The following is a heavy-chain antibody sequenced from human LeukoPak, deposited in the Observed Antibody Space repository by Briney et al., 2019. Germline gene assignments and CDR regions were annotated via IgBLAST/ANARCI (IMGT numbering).Heavy chain of an antibody. CDR2: ISAYNGNT. D-gene: IGHD1-26*01. J-gene: IGHJ4*02. Sequence: ASVKVSCKASGYTFTSYGISWVRQAPGQGLEWMGWISAYNGNTNYAQKLQGRVTMTTDTSTRTAYMELRSLRSDDTAVYYCARDVVEVGATGTYYFDYWGQGTLVTVSS. CDR1: GYTFTSYG. V-gene: IGHV1-18*01. CDR3: ARDVVEVGATGTYYFDY.